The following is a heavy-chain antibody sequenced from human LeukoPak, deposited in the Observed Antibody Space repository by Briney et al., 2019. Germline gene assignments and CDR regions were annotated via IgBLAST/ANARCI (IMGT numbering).Heavy chain of an antibody. V-gene: IGHV3-30*04. CDR2: ISYDGSNK. D-gene: IGHD3-16*01. CDR3: ASAMGSYAYTS. J-gene: IGHJ5*02. Sequence: GGSLRLSCAASGFTFSSYAMHWVRQAPGKGLEWVAVISYDGSNKYYADSVKGRFTISRDNAKTSLYLQMSGLRAEDTAVYYCASAMGSYAYTSWGQGTLVTVSS. CDR1: GFTFSSYA.